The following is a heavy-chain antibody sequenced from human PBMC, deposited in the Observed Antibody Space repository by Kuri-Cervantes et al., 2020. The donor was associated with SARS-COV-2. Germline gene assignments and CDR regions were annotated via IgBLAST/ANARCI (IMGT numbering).Heavy chain of an antibody. V-gene: IGHV1-18*01. CDR2: ISAYNGNT. Sequence: ASVKVSCKASGYTFTSYGISWVRQAPGQGLEWMGWISAYNGNTNYAQKLQGRVTMTRDTSTSTVYMELSSLRSEDTAVYYCARGPLYSSGWYGLGPLGVPFSIDYWGQGTLVTVSS. D-gene: IGHD6-19*01. CDR1: GYTFTSYG. J-gene: IGHJ4*02. CDR3: ARGPLYSSGWYGLGPLGVPFSIDY.